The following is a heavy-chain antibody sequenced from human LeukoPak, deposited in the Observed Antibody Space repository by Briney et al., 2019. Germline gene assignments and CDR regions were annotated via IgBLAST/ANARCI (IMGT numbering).Heavy chain of an antibody. CDR3: ARDVSSSWYRIIPCGGFLS. D-gene: IGHD6-13*01. Sequence: GGSLRLSCAASGWTLSRYWMSWVRQAPGKGLEWVANIKHNGSAKYNVHSVSGGSTISNTSANNSLYMQMTRLRDEETAVHYCARDVSSSWYRIIPCGGFLSWGERTKVTHSS. CDR2: IKHNGSAK. CDR1: GWTLSRYW. V-gene: IGHV3-7*03. J-gene: IGHJ3*01.